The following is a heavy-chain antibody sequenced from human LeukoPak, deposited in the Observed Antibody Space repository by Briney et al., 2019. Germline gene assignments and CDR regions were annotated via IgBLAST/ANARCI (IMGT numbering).Heavy chain of an antibody. CDR1: GGSLSGHY. Sequence: SETLSLTCTVGGGSLSGHYWGWIRQPPGKGLELVGHIYYTGPTFYNPSLNSRVTITLDTSRNQFSLRLTSVIAADTAVYCCARFSWGCSTASCYLTNWGQGALVTVSS. CDR3: ARFSWGCSTASCYLTN. J-gene: IGHJ4*02. CDR2: IYYTGPT. D-gene: IGHD2-2*01. V-gene: IGHV4-59*11.